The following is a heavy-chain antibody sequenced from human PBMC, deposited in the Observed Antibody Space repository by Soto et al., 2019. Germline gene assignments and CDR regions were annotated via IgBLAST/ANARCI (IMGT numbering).Heavy chain of an antibody. Sequence: TLSLTCAVSGASISNGGYSRTWIRQPPGKGLEWIGYIYHSGSTHYNPSLKSRVTISVDRSKNQFSLKLSSVTAADTAVYYCAIAVRGYYYDSSGHRDAFDIWGQGTMVT. CDR1: GASISNGGYS. CDR2: IYHSGST. J-gene: IGHJ3*02. CDR3: AIAVRGYYYDSSGHRDAFDI. V-gene: IGHV4-30-2*01. D-gene: IGHD3-22*01.